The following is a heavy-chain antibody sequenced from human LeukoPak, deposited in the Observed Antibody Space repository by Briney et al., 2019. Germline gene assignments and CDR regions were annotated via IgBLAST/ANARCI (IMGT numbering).Heavy chain of an antibody. CDR3: AKDHYWSIDY. J-gene: IGHJ4*02. Sequence: GGSLRLSCAASGFDFSSNWKHWVRHAPGQGLVWVSRIKGDGISTNYADSVKGRFTISRDIAKNTLYLQMNSLRAEDTGVYYCAKDHYWSIDYWGRGTLVTVSS. CDR2: IKGDGIST. V-gene: IGHV3-74*01. CDR1: GFDFSSNW. D-gene: IGHD3-3*01.